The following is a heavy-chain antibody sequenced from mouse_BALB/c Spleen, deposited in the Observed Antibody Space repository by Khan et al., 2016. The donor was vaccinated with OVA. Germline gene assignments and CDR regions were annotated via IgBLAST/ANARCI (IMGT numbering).Heavy chain of an antibody. J-gene: IGHJ4*01. V-gene: IGHV5-12-2*01. CDR2: ISDGGGNT. D-gene: IGHD2-12*01. Sequence: EVELVESGGAVVQPGGSLKLSCAASGFTFSFYTMSWIRQTPEKRLEWVAFISDGGGNTYYPDTVKGRFTIARDNAKNTLYLQMSSLKSEDTAMYYCSRGIRQGYYYAMDFWGQGTSVTVSS. CDR1: GFTFSFYT. CDR3: SRGIRQGYYYAMDF.